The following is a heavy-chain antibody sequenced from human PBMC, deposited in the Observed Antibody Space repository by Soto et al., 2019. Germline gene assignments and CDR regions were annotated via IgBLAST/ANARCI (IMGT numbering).Heavy chain of an antibody. CDR1: GFSLSTSGVG. CDR3: AHRLGDAFDY. Sequence: QITLKECGPTLLKPTQTLTLTCTFSGFSLSTSGVGVGWIRQPPGKALEWLTLIYWDDDKRYSPSLKSRLTITKDTSKNQVVLTMTNVDPVDTATYYCAHRLGDAFDYWGQGTLVTVSS. J-gene: IGHJ4*02. D-gene: IGHD1-26*01. CDR2: IYWDDDK. V-gene: IGHV2-5*02.